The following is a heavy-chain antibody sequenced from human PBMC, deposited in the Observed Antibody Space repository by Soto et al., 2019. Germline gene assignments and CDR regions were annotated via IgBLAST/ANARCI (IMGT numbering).Heavy chain of an antibody. V-gene: IGHV3-11*06. CDR2: ISSDSSFT. J-gene: IGHJ4*02. CDR1: GFAFSDSF. Sequence: QVQLVESGGGLVKPGGSLRLSCTASGFAFSDSFMTWLRLAPGKGPEWISYISSDSSFTAYADFVRGRFTITRDNAKRSLYLQMDSLRAEDTAVYYCARVGLTAAAGTTDYWGQGTLVTVSS. D-gene: IGHD6-13*01. CDR3: ARVGLTAAAGTTDY.